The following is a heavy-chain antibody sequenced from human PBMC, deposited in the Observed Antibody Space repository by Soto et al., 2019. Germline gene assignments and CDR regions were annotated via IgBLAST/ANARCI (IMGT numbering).Heavy chain of an antibody. CDR1: GGFVSSGSYY. Sequence: QVQLQQWGAGLLKPSETLSLTCAVYGGFVSSGSYYWSWIRQPPGKGLEWIGEMSHSGGTHFNPSLKSRVTKSVDTAKNQFSLEMSSVTAADTALYYCALVERGTATTVVDAFDIWGPGTMVTVSS. J-gene: IGHJ3*02. V-gene: IGHV4-34*01. CDR3: ALVERGTATTVVDAFDI. CDR2: MSHSGGT. D-gene: IGHD1-1*01.